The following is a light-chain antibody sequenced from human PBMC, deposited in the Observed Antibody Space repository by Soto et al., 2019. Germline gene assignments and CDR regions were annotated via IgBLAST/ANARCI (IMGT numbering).Light chain of an antibody. Sequence: EIVLTQSPGTLSLSPGERATLSCRASQSVSSSYLAWYQQKPGQAPRLLISGASSRATGIPDRFSGSGSGTDFTLTISRLEPEDFAVYYCQQYGSSSYTCGQGTKLEIK. J-gene: IGKJ2*01. CDR2: GAS. CDR1: QSVSSSY. V-gene: IGKV3-20*01. CDR3: QQYGSSSYT.